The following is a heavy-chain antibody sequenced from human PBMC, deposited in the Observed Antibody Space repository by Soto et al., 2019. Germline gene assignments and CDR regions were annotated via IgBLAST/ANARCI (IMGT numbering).Heavy chain of an antibody. V-gene: IGHV2-5*02. Sequence: QITLKESGPPLVKPTQTLTLTCTFSGFSLSINGVAVGWIRQPPGQALEWLALIYWDDDQRYNPSLKNRLTITKDPSRHRVVLTMTNMDPVDTATYYCAHKRDVSRGFKYWGQGTLVTVSS. CDR1: GFSLSINGVA. D-gene: IGHD3-10*01. CDR3: AHKRDVSRGFKY. CDR2: IYWDDDQ. J-gene: IGHJ4*02.